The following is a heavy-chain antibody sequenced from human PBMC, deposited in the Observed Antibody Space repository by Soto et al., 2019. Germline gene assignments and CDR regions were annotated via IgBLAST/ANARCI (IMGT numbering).Heavy chain of an antibody. Sequence: EVQLVESGGGLVKPGGSLRLSCAASGFTFSSYSMNWVRQAPGKGLEWVSYISSSSSTIYYADSVKGRFTISRDNAKNSLYLQMNSLRAEDTAVYYCAREGVVNYYYYYMDVWGKGTTVTVSS. CDR3: AREGVVNYYYYYMDV. CDR1: GFTFSSYS. D-gene: IGHD3-16*02. CDR2: ISSSSSTI. V-gene: IGHV3-48*01. J-gene: IGHJ6*03.